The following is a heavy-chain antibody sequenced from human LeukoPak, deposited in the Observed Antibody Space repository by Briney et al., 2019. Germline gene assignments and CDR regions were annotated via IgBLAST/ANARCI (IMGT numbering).Heavy chain of an antibody. CDR3: AADLLPTDPYNWFDP. D-gene: IGHD2-2*01. CDR1: GFTFTTSA. V-gene: IGHV1-58*01. CDR2: IVVCSGYT. Sequence: GTSVKVSCKASGFTFTTSAVHWVRQARGQRVEWIGWIVVCSGYTNFARSFQERVTFTRDMSTGTAYMELSSLRSEDTAVYYCAADLLPTDPYNWFDPWGQGSLVTVSS. J-gene: IGHJ5*02.